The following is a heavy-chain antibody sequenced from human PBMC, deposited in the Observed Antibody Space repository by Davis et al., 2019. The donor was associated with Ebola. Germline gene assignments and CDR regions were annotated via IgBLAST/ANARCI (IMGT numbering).Heavy chain of an antibody. CDR1: GFTFSNAW. D-gene: IGHD3-16*01. CDR3: ARGRQRGGY. Sequence: PGGSLRLSCAASGFTFSNAWMNWVRQAPGKGLEWVASIDSRSNYMYYAESVKGRFTISRDNAKNSLYLQMNSLSAEDTAVYYCARGRQRGGYWGQGTLVTVSS. CDR2: IDSRSNYM. J-gene: IGHJ4*02. V-gene: IGHV3-21*01.